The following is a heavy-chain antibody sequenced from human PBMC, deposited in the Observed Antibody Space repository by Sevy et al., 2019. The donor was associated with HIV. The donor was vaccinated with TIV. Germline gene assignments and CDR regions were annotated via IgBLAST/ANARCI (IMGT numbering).Heavy chain of an antibody. CDR1: GFTFSSYA. Sequence: GGSLRLSCAASGFTFSSYAMHWVRQAPGKGLEWVAVISYDGSNKYYADSVKGRFTISRDNSKNTLYLQMNSLRAEDTAVYYCAREAVYCGGDCYSDAFDIWGQGQWSPSPQ. CDR3: AREAVYCGGDCYSDAFDI. D-gene: IGHD2-21*02. J-gene: IGHJ3*02. V-gene: IGHV3-30-3*01. CDR2: ISYDGSNK.